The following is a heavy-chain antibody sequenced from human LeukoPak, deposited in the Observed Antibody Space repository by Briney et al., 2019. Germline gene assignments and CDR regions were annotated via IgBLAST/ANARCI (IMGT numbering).Heavy chain of an antibody. V-gene: IGHV4-38-2*02. J-gene: IGHJ4*02. CDR1: GYSISSGYY. Sequence: PSETLSLTCTVSGYSISSGYYWGWIRQPPGKGLEWIGSIYHSGSTYYNPSLKSRVTISVDTSKNQFSQKLSSVTAADTAVYYCARVVGVPAAIYTVFDYWGQGTLVTVSS. CDR2: IYHSGST. D-gene: IGHD2-2*02. CDR3: ARVVGVPAAIYTVFDY.